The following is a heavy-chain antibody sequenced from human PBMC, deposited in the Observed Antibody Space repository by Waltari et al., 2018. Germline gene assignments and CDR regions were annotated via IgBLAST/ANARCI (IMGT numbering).Heavy chain of an antibody. V-gene: IGHV1-69*14. CDR3: ARSPYDSSGYYYGGPFDY. CDR2: IIPIFGTA. Sequence: QVQLVQSGAEVKKPGSSVKVSCKASGGTFSSYAISWVRQPPGQGLEWMGGIIPIFGTANYAQKFQGRVTITADKSTSTAYMELSSLRSEDTAVYYCARSPYDSSGYYYGGPFDYWGQGTLVTVSS. D-gene: IGHD3-22*01. CDR1: GGTFSSYA. J-gene: IGHJ4*02.